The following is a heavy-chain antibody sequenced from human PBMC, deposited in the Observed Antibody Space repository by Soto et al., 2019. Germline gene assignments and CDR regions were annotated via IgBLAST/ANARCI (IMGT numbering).Heavy chain of an antibody. V-gene: IGHV3-74*01. CDR1: GFTFSSYW. CDR2: INSDGSST. CDR3: ASMAGTHHVLDY. J-gene: IGHJ4*02. D-gene: IGHD1-1*01. Sequence: GGSLRLSCAASGFTFSSYWMHWVRQAPGKGLVWVSRINSDGSSTSYADSVKGRFTISRDNAKNTLYLQMNSLRAEDTAVYYCASMAGTHHVLDYWGQGALVTVSS.